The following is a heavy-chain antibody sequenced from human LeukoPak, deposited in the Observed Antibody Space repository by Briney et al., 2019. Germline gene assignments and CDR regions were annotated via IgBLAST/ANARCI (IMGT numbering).Heavy chain of an antibody. CDR3: ARSSIVVVSILDY. D-gene: IGHD2-2*01. V-gene: IGHV3-64*01. CDR2: ISSNVGST. J-gene: IGHJ4*02. CDR1: VFXFSSYA. Sequence: GGALRLSCAASVFXFSSYAMHGVRQAPGKGLEYVSAISSNVGSTSYTNSVKGRFTISRDNSKNTLYLQMGSLRGEDMAVYYCARSSIVVVSILDYRGQGTLVTVSS.